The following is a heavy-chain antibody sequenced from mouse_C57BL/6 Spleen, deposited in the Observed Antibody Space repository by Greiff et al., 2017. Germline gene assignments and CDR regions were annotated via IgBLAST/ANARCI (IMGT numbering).Heavy chain of an antibody. J-gene: IGHJ2*01. CDR1: GYTFTSYW. D-gene: IGHD1-2*01. V-gene: IGHV1-69*01. Sequence: QVQLQQPGAELVMPGASVKLSCKASGYTFTSYWMHWVKQRPGQGLEWIGEIEPSDSYTNYNQKFKGKSTLTVDKSSSTAYMQLSSLTSEDSAVYYCARAEITSAAFDDWGQGTTLTVSS. CDR2: IEPSDSYT. CDR3: ARAEITSAAFDD.